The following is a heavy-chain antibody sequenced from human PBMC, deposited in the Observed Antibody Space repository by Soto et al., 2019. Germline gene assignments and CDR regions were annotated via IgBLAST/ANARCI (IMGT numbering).Heavy chain of an antibody. CDR3: ARAGAAPSYYYGMDV. CDR2: ISTYNGDT. J-gene: IGHJ6*02. V-gene: IGHV1-18*01. D-gene: IGHD2-15*01. CDR1: GYTFSTSG. Sequence: QVQLVQSGAAVRKPGASVKVSCKASGYTFSTSGMSWLRQAPGQGLEWMGWISTYNGDTNDAPKFQDRVTMTSDTSTSTVYLELRSLSSDDTAVYYCARAGAAPSYYYGMDVWGQGTRVTVSS.